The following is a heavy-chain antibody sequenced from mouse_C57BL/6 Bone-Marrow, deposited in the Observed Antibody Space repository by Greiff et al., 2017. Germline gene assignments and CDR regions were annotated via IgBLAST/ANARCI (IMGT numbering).Heavy chain of an antibody. CDR1: GYTFTSYT. CDR2: INPSSGYT. V-gene: IGHV1-4*01. Sequence: QVQLQRSGAELARPGASVKMSCKASGYTFTSYTMHWVKQRPGQGLEWIGYINPSSGYTKYNQKFKDKATLTADKSSSTAYMQLSSLTSEDSAVYYCAPLSAWFAYWGQGTLVTVSA. J-gene: IGHJ3*01. D-gene: IGHD1-1*02. CDR3: APLSAWFAY.